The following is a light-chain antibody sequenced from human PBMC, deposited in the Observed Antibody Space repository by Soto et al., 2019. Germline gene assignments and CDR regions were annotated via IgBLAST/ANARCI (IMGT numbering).Light chain of an antibody. CDR3: QEYNCWPLT. CDR2: GAS. Sequence: EIVMTQSPATLSVSPGERATLSCRASQSVSSNLAWYQQKPGQAPRLLIYGASTRTTGIPARFSGSGSGTEFTLTIGSLQSEDFAVYDGQEYNCWPLTFGQGTKVEIK. CDR1: QSVSSN. J-gene: IGKJ1*01. V-gene: IGKV3-15*01.